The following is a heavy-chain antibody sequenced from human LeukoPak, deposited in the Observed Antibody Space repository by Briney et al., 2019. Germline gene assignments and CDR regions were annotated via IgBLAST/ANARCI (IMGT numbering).Heavy chain of an antibody. Sequence: PGGSLRLSCAASGFTFSSYAMHWVRQAPGKGLEWVAVISYDGSNKYYADSVKGRFTISRDNSKNMLYLQMNSLRAEDTAVYYCAREDYDMDYFDYWGQGTLVTVSS. CDR2: ISYDGSNK. J-gene: IGHJ4*02. CDR3: AREDYDMDYFDY. V-gene: IGHV3-30-3*01. CDR1: GFTFSSYA. D-gene: IGHD3-9*01.